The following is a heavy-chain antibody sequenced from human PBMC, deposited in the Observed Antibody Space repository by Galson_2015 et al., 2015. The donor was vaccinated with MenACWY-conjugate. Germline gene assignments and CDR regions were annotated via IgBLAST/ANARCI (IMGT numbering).Heavy chain of an antibody. CDR2: TYFRFKWFT. J-gene: IGHJ6*02. V-gene: IGHV6-1*01. CDR3: TAGDGYNLRHRSASRSYSNGMDV. D-gene: IGHD5-24*01. Sequence: CPISGDRVSRSSAAWNWIRQSPSRGLEWLGRTYFRFKWFTDYAESVHSRITIEADTSKNQLSPHLNSVTPDDTAVYYCTAGDGYNLRHRSASRSYSNGMDVWGQGTTVTVSS. CDR1: GDRVSRSSAA.